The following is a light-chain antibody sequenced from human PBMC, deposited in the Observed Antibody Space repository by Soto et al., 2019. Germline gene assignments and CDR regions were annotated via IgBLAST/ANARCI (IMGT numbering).Light chain of an antibody. V-gene: IGKV1-5*03. CDR2: KAS. Sequence: QITQSPSTLSGSVGDRVTITCRASQTISSWLAWYQQKPGKAPKLLIYKASTLKSGVPSRFSGSGSGTEFTLTISSLQPDDFATYYCQHYNSYSEAFGQGTKVDIK. J-gene: IGKJ1*01. CDR1: QTISSW. CDR3: QHYNSYSEA.